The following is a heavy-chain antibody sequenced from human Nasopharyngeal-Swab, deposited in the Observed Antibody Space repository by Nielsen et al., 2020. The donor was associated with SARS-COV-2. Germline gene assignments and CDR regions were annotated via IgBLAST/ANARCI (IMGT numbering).Heavy chain of an antibody. V-gene: IGHV4-39*02. J-gene: IGHJ4*02. D-gene: IGHD6-19*01. CDR2: IFYSGTT. CDR3: AGIHSSASIDF. Sequence: VRQMPGKGLEWIGSIFYSGTTYYNPSLKSRVTISVDTSKNHFSLKLSSVTAADTAVYFCAGIHSSASIDFWGQGTLVTVSS.